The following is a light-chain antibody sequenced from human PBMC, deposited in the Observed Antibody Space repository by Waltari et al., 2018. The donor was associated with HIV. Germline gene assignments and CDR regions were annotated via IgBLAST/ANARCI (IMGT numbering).Light chain of an antibody. CDR1: QRVSTK. V-gene: IGKV3-15*01. CDR2: GAS. Sequence: IVMTQSPATLSVSPGERATLSCRASQRVSTKFAWYQQKPGQAPRLLISGASTRATGLPARFSGSGSGTEFTLTISSLQSEDFAVYYCQQYNKWPETFGQGTKVEIK. CDR3: QQYNKWPET. J-gene: IGKJ1*01.